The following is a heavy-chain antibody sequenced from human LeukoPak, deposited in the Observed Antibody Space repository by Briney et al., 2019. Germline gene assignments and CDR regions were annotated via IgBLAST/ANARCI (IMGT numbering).Heavy chain of an antibody. CDR3: ARYIVVVVAATRDGYFDY. Sequence: ASVKVSCKASGGTFSSYAISWVRQAPGQGLEWMGRIIPILGIANYAQKFQGRVTITADKSTSTAYMELSSLRSEDTAVYYCARYIVVVVAATRDGYFDYWGQGTLVTVSS. V-gene: IGHV1-69*04. CDR1: GGTFSSYA. J-gene: IGHJ4*02. D-gene: IGHD2-15*01. CDR2: IIPILGIA.